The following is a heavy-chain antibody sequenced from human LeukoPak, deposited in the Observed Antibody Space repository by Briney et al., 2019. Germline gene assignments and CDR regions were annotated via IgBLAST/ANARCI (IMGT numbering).Heavy chain of an antibody. Sequence: GGSLRLSCAAFGFTFSSYAMSWVRQAPGKRLEWVSGISGSGSSTFYADSVKGRFTISRDTSKNTLYLQMNSLRAEDTAVYYCAKSGALGGWYHVDYWGQGTLVTVSS. CDR3: AKSGALGGWYHVDY. V-gene: IGHV3-23*01. J-gene: IGHJ4*02. CDR2: ISGSGSST. D-gene: IGHD6-19*01. CDR1: GFTFSSYA.